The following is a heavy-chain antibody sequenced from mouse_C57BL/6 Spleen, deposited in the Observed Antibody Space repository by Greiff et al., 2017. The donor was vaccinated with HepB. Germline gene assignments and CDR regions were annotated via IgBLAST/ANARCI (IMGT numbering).Heavy chain of an antibody. J-gene: IGHJ3*01. CDR3: ARQGADSSGSWFAY. D-gene: IGHD3-2*02. Sequence: DVQLVESGGDLVKPGGSLKLSCAASGFTFSSYGMSWVRQTPDKRLEWVATISSGGSYTYYPDSVKGRFTISRDNAKNTLYLQMSSLKSEDTAMYYCARQGADSSGSWFAYWGQGTLVTVSA. CDR1: GFTFSSYG. V-gene: IGHV5-6*01. CDR2: ISSGGSYT.